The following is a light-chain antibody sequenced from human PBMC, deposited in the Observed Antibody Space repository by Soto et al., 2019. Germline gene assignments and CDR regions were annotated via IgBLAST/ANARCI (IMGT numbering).Light chain of an antibody. CDR3: CSLTTSHTYV. CDR1: SSDIGHYDY. CDR2: HAT. J-gene: IGLJ1*01. V-gene: IGLV2-14*03. Sequence: QSALTQPASVSGSPGQSITISCTGTSSDIGHYDYVSWYQQHPGKAPKLMIYHATYRPSGVSNRYSGSKSGNSASLTISGLQADDEADYYCCSLTTSHTYVFGRGTKVTVL.